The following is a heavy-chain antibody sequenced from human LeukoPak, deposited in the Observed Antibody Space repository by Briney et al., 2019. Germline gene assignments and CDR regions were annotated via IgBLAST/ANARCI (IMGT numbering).Heavy chain of an antibody. V-gene: IGHV3-53*01. CDR3: ARDKSHSMVTGPYDAFDI. J-gene: IGHJ3*02. Sequence: TGGSLRLSCAASGFTVSSNYMSWVRPAPGKGLQWVSVIYSGGSTDYADSVKGRFTISRDNSKTKMYLKMNSLRAEDTAVYYCARDKSHSMVTGPYDAFDIWGQGTMVTVSS. CDR2: IYSGGST. CDR1: GFTVSSNY. D-gene: IGHD2-21*02.